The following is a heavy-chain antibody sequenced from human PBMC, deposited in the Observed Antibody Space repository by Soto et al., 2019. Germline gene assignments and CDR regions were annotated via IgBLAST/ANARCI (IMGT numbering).Heavy chain of an antibody. Sequence: EVQLLESGGGLVQPGGSFRLSCAASGFTLGRYGMSWVRQAPGKGLEWVSAVSNNGQGMYYAESVRGRFTISRDFSKNTVFLHMDSLRAEDTAGYYCAKDRDYPRDYFPYWGQGTLVTVSS. J-gene: IGHJ4*02. D-gene: IGHD3-10*01. CDR1: GFTLGRYG. V-gene: IGHV3-23*01. CDR2: VSNNGQGM. CDR3: AKDRDYPRDYFPY.